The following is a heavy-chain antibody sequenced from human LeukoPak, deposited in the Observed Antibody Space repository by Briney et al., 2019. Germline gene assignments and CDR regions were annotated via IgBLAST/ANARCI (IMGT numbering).Heavy chain of an antibody. CDR1: GFTFSSYW. Sequence: GGSLRLSCAASGFTFSSYWMSWVRQAPGKGLEWVANMKQDGSEKYYVDSVKGRFTISRDNAKNSLYLQMNSLRAEDTAVYYCARDKIEGPTKLDYWGQGILVTVSS. J-gene: IGHJ4*02. CDR2: MKQDGSEK. CDR3: ARDKIEGPTKLDY. D-gene: IGHD1-1*01. V-gene: IGHV3-7*01.